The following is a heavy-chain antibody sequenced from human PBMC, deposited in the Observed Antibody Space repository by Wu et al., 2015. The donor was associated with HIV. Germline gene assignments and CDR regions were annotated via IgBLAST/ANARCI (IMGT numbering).Heavy chain of an antibody. Sequence: LVQSGPEVKKPGTSVKVSCKTSGFILSASALQWVRQARGQRLEWIGWIVVGSGTRNFAQKFQERITITRDMSTSTINMELSSLKSDDTAMYFCARDLGHLSSAGTYAFWGQGTLVTVSS. CDR2: IVVGSGTR. D-gene: IGHD1-7*01. CDR3: ARDLGHLSSAGTYAF. J-gene: IGHJ4*02. CDR1: GFILSASA. V-gene: IGHV1-58*01.